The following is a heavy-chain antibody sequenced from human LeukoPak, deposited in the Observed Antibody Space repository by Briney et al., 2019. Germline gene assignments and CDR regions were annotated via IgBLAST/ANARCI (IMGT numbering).Heavy chain of an antibody. CDR3: AREPSGGRVGAPGGPFDY. V-gene: IGHV1-18*01. Sequence: ASVKVSCKASGYTFLSYGVNWVRQAPGQGLEWMPPPPPYNGNTNYAQTLQDRVTMTTDTSTSTAYMELRTLRSDDTALYYCAREPSGGRVGAPGGPFDYWGQGTLVTVSS. D-gene: IGHD1-26*01. CDR2: PPPYNGNT. CDR1: GYTFLSYG. J-gene: IGHJ4*02.